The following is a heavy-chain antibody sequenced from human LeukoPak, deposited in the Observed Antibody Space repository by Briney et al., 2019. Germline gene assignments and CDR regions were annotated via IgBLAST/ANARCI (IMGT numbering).Heavy chain of an antibody. J-gene: IGHJ4*02. Sequence: GGSLRLSCAASGFTFSSYSMNWVRQAPGKGLEWVSSISDSSRYIFYADSVKGRFTISRDNAKNSLYLQMNSLRAEDTAVYYCAREVYCSHTTCYYFDYWSLGTLVTVSS. CDR2: ISDSSRYI. CDR3: AREVYCSHTTCYYFDY. V-gene: IGHV3-21*01. D-gene: IGHD2/OR15-2a*01. CDR1: GFTFSSYS.